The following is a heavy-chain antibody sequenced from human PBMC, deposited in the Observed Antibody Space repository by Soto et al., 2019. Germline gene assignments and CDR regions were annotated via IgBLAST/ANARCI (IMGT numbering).Heavy chain of an antibody. CDR1: GFTFSRYW. CDR2: INSAGSSI. Sequence: EVQLVESGGDLVQPGGFLRLSCATSGFTFSRYWMHWVRQVPGKGLVWVSRINSAGSSISYSDSVKGRFTISRDNAKNTLYLAMNSLGVDDAAVYYCARVAVDTITSLDYGGEGTLVTVSS. D-gene: IGHD3-3*01. J-gene: IGHJ4*02. V-gene: IGHV3-74*01. CDR3: ARVAVDTITSLDY.